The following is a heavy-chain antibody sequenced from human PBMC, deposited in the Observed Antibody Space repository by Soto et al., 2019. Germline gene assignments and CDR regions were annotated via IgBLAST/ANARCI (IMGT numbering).Heavy chain of an antibody. J-gene: IGHJ4*02. CDR1: GFRFSDHS. CDR3: ARLPKGSLVTA. V-gene: IGHV3-48*02. Sequence: LVESGGGLVSPGGSLRLSCVASGFRFSDHSMTWVRQSPGKGLQGIAYISSGSDNIYYAESVRGRFTVSRDNAKNALFLQMNSLRDDDTATYYCARLPKGSLVTAWGQGTRVTVSS. CDR2: ISSGSDNI. D-gene: IGHD2-21*02.